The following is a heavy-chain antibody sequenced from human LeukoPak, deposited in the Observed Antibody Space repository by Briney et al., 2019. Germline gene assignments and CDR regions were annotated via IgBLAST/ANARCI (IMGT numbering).Heavy chain of an antibody. Sequence: GGSLRLSCGASGFTIDSFYRSWVRQAPGKGLEWVANIDEAGKDRYYADSVKGRFTISRDNTKNSVVLDMTSLRVEDTATYFCARASPGVVFNSFDYWGQGALVPVSS. V-gene: IGHV3-7*01. J-gene: IGHJ4*01. CDR3: ARASPGVVFNSFDY. CDR1: GFTIDSFY. CDR2: IDEAGKDR. D-gene: IGHD2-15*01.